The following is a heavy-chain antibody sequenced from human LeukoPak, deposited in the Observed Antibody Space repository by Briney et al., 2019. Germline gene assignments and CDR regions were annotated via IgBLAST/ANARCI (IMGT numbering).Heavy chain of an antibody. J-gene: IGHJ4*02. CDR3: ARDPSPYCGGDCYSSYFDY. V-gene: IGHV1-2*02. CDR2: INPKTGGT. D-gene: IGHD2-21*01. Sequence: GASVKVSCKASGYTFTGYYLHWVRQAPGRGLEWMGWINPKTGGTKYAQKFQGRVTMTRDTSISTAYMELSSLTSDDTADYHCARDPSPYCGGDCYSSYFDYWGQGTLVTVSS. CDR1: GYTFTGYY.